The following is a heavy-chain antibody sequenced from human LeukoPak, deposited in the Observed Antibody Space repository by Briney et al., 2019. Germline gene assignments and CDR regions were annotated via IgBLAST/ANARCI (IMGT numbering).Heavy chain of an antibody. J-gene: IGHJ4*02. Sequence: SETLSLTCAVYGGSFSGYYWSWIRQPAGKGLEWIGRIYTSGSTNYNPSLKSRVTISVDTSKNQFSLKLSSVTAADTAVYYCARGTRGIAARRGYYFDYWGQGTLVTVSS. CDR3: ARGTRGIAARRGYYFDY. D-gene: IGHD6-6*01. CDR2: IYTSGST. V-gene: IGHV4-59*10. CDR1: GGSFSGYY.